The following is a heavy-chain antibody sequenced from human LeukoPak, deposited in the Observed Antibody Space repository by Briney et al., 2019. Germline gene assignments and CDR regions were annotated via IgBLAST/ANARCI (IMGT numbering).Heavy chain of an antibody. J-gene: IGHJ4*02. CDR3: AKVYSYVDYYFDY. CDR2: ISWDGGST. D-gene: IGHD5-18*01. Sequence: GGSLRLSCAASGFTFDDYAMHWVRQAPGKGLEWVSLISWDGGSTYYADSVKGRITISRDNSKNTLYLQMNSLRAGDTAVYYCAKVYSYVDYYFDYWGQGTLVTVSS. V-gene: IGHV3-43D*03. CDR1: GFTFDDYA.